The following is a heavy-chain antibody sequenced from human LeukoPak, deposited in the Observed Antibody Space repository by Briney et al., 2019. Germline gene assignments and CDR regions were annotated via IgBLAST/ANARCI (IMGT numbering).Heavy chain of an antibody. J-gene: IGHJ4*02. CDR3: AKDRA. Sequence: GGSLRLSCAASGFTFSSYAMNWVRQAPGKGLEWVSGISGSGGTTYYADSVQGRFTISRDNSKNMLYVQMNSLRAEDTAIYYCAKDRAWGQGTLVTVSS. V-gene: IGHV3-23*01. CDR1: GFTFSSYA. CDR2: ISGSGGTT.